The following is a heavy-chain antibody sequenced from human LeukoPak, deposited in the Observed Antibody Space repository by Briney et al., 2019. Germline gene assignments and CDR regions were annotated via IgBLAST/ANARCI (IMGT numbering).Heavy chain of an antibody. J-gene: IGHJ3*02. V-gene: IGHV3-48*02. CDR2: VSGSGSTI. Sequence: PGRSLRLSCAASGFTFSSYSMNWVRQAPGKGLEWVSYVSGSGSTISYAGSVKGRFTISRDNANNSLYLQMNSLRDDDTAVYYCARSDASDIWGQGTMVTVSS. CDR3: ARSDASDI. CDR1: GFTFSSYS.